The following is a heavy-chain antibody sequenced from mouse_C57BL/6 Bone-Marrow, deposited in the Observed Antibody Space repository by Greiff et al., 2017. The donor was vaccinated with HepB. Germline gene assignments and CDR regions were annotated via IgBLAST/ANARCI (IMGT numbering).Heavy chain of an antibody. CDR3: ARSGYYGKNYFDY. J-gene: IGHJ2*01. CDR1: GYTFTSYW. CDR2: IHPNSGST. D-gene: IGHD2-1*01. Sequence: QVQLQQPGAELVKPGASVKLSCKASGYTFTSYWMHWVKQRPGQGLEWIGMIHPNSGSTNYNEKFKSKATLTVDKSSSTAYMQLSSLTSEDSAVYYCARSGYYGKNYFDYWGQGTTRTVSS. V-gene: IGHV1-64*01.